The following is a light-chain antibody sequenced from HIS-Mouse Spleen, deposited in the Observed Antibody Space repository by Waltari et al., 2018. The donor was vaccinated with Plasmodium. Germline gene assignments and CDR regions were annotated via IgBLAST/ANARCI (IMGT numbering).Light chain of an antibody. CDR3: QQYKNWSFT. CDR2: GAS. V-gene: IGKV3-15*01. Sequence: EIVMTHSPATLSVSPGERATLSCSASQSVSRNLAWYQKKPGQAPRLLIYGASTSATGIPARFSGSWSGTEFTLTISSLQSEDFAVYYCQQYKNWSFTFGPGTKVDIK. CDR1: QSVSRN. J-gene: IGKJ3*01.